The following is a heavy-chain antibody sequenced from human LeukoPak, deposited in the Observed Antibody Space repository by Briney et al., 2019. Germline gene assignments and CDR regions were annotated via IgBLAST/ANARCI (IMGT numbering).Heavy chain of an antibody. V-gene: IGHV1-18*01. CDR3: ARDGGSGWSADAFDI. Sequence: GASVEVSCKASGYTFTSYGISWVRQAPGQGLEWMGWISAYNGNTNYAQKLQGRVTMTTDTSTSTAYMELRSLRSDDTAVYYCARDGGSGWSADAFDIWGQGTMVTVSS. D-gene: IGHD6-19*01. J-gene: IGHJ3*02. CDR1: GYTFTSYG. CDR2: ISAYNGNT.